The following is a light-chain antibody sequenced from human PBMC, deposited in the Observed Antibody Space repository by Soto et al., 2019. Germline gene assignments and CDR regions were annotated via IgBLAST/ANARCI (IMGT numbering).Light chain of an antibody. Sequence: VVTQSSSASASLGSSVKLTCTLSSGHSTYIIAWHQQQPGKAPRYLMKLEGSGSYNKGSGIPDRFSGSSSGADRYLTISNLQFEDEADYYCETWDTNVVVFGGGTKLTVL. J-gene: IGLJ2*01. V-gene: IGLV4-60*02. CDR3: ETWDTNVVV. CDR1: SGHSTYI. CDR2: LEGSGSY.